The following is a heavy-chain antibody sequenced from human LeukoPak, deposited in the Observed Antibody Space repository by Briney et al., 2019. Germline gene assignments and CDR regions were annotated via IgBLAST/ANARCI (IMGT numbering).Heavy chain of an antibody. CDR1: GFTFSSCS. CDR3: ARDLNSVVSRFDY. J-gene: IGHJ4*02. V-gene: IGHV3-48*04. CDR2: ISSSSSII. D-gene: IGHD3-10*01. Sequence: GGSLRLSCAASGFTFSSCSMNWVRQAPGKGLEWVSYISSSSSIIYYAGSVKGRFTISRDNAKNSLYLQMNSLRAEDTAVYYCARDLNSVVSRFDYWGQGTLVTVSS.